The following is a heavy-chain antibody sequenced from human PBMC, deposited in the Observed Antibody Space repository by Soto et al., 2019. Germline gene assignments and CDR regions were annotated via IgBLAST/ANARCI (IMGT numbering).Heavy chain of an antibody. CDR2: IIPIFGTA. Sequence: PVQFSCDASGGTVSVYATSSVRPGPGPGLEWMGGIIPIFGTANYAQKFQGRVTITADESTSTAYMELSSLRSEDTAVYYCARQPRSKGYCSSTSCYDRWYYYYGMDVWGQGTTVTVS. CDR3: ARQPRSKGYCSSTSCYDRWYYYYGMDV. J-gene: IGHJ6*02. D-gene: IGHD2-2*01. CDR1: GGTVSVYA. V-gene: IGHV1-69*13.